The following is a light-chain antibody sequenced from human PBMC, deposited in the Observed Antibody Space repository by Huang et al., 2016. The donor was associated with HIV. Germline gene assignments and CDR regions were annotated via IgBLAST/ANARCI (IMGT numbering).Light chain of an antibody. CDR3: QQYGSSPWT. Sequence: EIVLTQSPGTLSLSPGERATLSCRASQRVSSSYLAWYQQKPGQAPRLLIYGASSRVTGIPDRFSGSESGTDFTLTISRLEPEDFAVYYWQQYGSSPWTFGQGTKVEIK. V-gene: IGKV3-20*01. CDR2: GAS. J-gene: IGKJ1*01. CDR1: QRVSSSY.